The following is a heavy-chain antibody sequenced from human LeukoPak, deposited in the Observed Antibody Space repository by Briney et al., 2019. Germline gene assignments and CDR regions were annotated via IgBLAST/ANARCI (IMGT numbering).Heavy chain of an antibody. CDR1: GGTFSSYA. Sequence: GASVKVSCKAPGGTFSSYAISWVRQAPGQGLEWMGGIIPIFGTANYAQKFQGRVTITADESTSTVYMELSSLRFEDTAVYYCATYTQSGAQGISDYWGQGTLVTVSS. CDR2: IIPIFGTA. CDR3: ATYTQSGAQGISDY. D-gene: IGHD3-10*01. V-gene: IGHV1-69*13. J-gene: IGHJ4*02.